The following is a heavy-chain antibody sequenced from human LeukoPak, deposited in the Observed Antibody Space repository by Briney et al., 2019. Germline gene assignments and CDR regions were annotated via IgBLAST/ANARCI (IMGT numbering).Heavy chain of an antibody. Sequence: GASVKVSCQASGCTFTGYHIHWVRQAPGQGLEWMGWINPNSGVTNYAQKFRGRVTLTRDTPISTAYMELSRLRSDDTAVYYCARVPSDYWGQGTLVTVSS. CDR3: ARVPSDY. D-gene: IGHD2-2*01. V-gene: IGHV1-2*02. J-gene: IGHJ4*02. CDR1: GCTFTGYH. CDR2: INPNSGVT.